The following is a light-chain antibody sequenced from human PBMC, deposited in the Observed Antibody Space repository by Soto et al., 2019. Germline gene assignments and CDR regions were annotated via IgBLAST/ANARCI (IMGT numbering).Light chain of an antibody. V-gene: IGLV2-14*03. Sequence: QSVLTQPASVSGSPGQSITISCIGTSSDVGGYNYVSWYQQHPGKAPKLMIYDVSNRPSGVSNRFSGSKSGNTASLAISGLQAEDEADYYCSSYTSSNTLVFGGGTKVTVL. CDR3: SSYTSSNTLV. J-gene: IGLJ2*01. CDR2: DVS. CDR1: SSDVGGYNY.